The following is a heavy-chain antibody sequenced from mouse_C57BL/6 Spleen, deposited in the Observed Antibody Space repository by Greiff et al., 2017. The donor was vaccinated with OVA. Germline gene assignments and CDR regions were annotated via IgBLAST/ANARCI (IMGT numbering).Heavy chain of an antibody. V-gene: IGHV1-76*01. CDR1: GYTFTDYY. J-gene: IGHJ1*03. CDR3: ARGATVVARTGYFDV. D-gene: IGHD1-1*01. Sequence: QVQLQQSGAELVRPGASVKLSCKASGYTFTDYYINWVKQRPGQGLEWIARIYPGSGNTYYNEKFKGKATLTAEKSSSTAYMQLSSLTSEDSAVYFCARGATVVARTGYFDVWGTGTTVTVSS. CDR2: IYPGSGNT.